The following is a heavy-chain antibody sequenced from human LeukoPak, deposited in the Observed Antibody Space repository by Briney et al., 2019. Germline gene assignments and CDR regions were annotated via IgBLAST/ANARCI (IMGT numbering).Heavy chain of an antibody. Sequence: GGSLRLSCAASGFTFSSYAMSWVRQAPGKGLEWVSAISGSGGSTYYADSVKGRFTISRDNSKNTLYLQMNSLRAEDTAVYYCAKVTYYYDSSGYYYLYFDYWGQGTMVTVSS. CDR3: AKVTYYYDSSGYYYLYFDY. V-gene: IGHV3-23*01. J-gene: IGHJ4*02. D-gene: IGHD3-22*01. CDR2: ISGSGGST. CDR1: GFTFSSYA.